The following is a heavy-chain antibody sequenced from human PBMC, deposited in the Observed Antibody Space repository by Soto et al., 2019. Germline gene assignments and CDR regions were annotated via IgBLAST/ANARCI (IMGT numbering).Heavy chain of an antibody. D-gene: IGHD3-22*01. V-gene: IGHV3-30-3*01. CDR2: ISYDGSNK. CDR3: ARNADFKYYYDSSDPGAFDI. Sequence: GGSLRLSCAVSGLTVSNNDFSWVRQAPGKGLEWVAVISYDGSNKYYADSVKGRFTISRDNSKNTLYLQMNSLRAEDTAVYYCARNADFKYYYDSSDPGAFDIWGQGTMVTVS. J-gene: IGHJ3*02. CDR1: GLTVSNND.